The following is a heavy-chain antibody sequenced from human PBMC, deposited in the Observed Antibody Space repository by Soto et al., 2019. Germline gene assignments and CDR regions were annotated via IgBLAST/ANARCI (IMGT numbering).Heavy chain of an antibody. Sequence: QVQLVESGGGLVKPGGSLRLSCAASGITFSDCYMNWIRQAPGKGLEWVSYMSSSGDSINYGGSVRGRFTVSRDNAKNSLYLQMNSLRAEDTAMYYCARVRFGQWGYAMDVWGQGTTVTVSS. D-gene: IGHD3-10*01. V-gene: IGHV3-11*01. CDR1: GITFSDCY. CDR3: ARVRFGQWGYAMDV. CDR2: MSSSGDSI. J-gene: IGHJ6*02.